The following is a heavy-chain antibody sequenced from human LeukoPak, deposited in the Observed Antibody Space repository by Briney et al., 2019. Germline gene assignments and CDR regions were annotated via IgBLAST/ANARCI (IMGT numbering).Heavy chain of an antibody. Sequence: SETLSLTCTVSGYSISSDYYWGWIRQPPGKGLEWIGNIFHNGNTYYNPSLKSRVTISVDTSKNQFSLKLSSVTAADTAVYYCARDYYDSSGFLVFDYWGQGTLVTVSS. J-gene: IGHJ4*02. V-gene: IGHV4-38-2*02. CDR2: IFHNGNT. D-gene: IGHD3-22*01. CDR1: GYSISSDYY. CDR3: ARDYYDSSGFLVFDY.